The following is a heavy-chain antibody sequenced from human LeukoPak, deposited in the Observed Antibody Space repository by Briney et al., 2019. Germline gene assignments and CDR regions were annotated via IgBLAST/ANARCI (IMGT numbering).Heavy chain of an antibody. Sequence: GESLKISCQGSGYSFTSFWIGWVRQMPGKGLEWMGIIYPDDSNTRYSPSFHGQVTISADKSINTAYLQWSSLKASDTAMYYCVRTFGESPNRNYFYGMDVWGQGTTVTVSS. D-gene: IGHD3-10*01. CDR3: VRTFGESPNRNYFYGMDV. V-gene: IGHV5-51*01. CDR1: GYSFTSFW. J-gene: IGHJ6*02. CDR2: IYPDDSNT.